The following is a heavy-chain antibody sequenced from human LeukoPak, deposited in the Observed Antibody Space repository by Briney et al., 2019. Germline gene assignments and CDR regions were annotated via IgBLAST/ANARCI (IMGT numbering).Heavy chain of an antibody. J-gene: IGHJ4*02. V-gene: IGHV3-21*01. D-gene: IGHD3-10*01. CDR2: ISSNSSYI. CDR1: GFTFGDYS. Sequence: GGSLRLSCAASGFTFGDYSMNWVRQAPGKGLEWVSSISSNSSYIFYADSVKGRFTISRDNARNSLFLQMNGLRAEDTAVYYCARGEYYGSGSYFPPDYWGQGTLVTVSS. CDR3: ARGEYYGSGSYFPPDY.